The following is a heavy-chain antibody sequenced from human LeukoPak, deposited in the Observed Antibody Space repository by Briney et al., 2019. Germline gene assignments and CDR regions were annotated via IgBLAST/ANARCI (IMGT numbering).Heavy chain of an antibody. CDR1: GGSIRSSSYY. V-gene: IGHV4-39*07. J-gene: IGHJ4*02. Sequence: SETLSLTCTVSGGSIRSSSYYWGWVRQSPGKGLEWIGSFLYTGATYYNPSLKSRVTISVDASKNQFSLKMYSVTAADTALYYCARDGQKYSSGWYFDYWGQGNLVTVSS. CDR2: FLYTGAT. CDR3: ARDGQKYSSGWYFDY. D-gene: IGHD6-19*01.